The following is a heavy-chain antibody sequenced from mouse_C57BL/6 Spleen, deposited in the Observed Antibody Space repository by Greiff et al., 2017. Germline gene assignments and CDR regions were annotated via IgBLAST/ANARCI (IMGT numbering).Heavy chain of an antibody. CDR2: IYPGSGNT. CDR1: GYTFTDYY. D-gene: IGHD3-1*01. V-gene: IGHV1-76*01. Sequence: VQLQQSGAELVRPGASVKLSCKASGYTFTDYYINWVKQRPGQGLEWIARIYPGSGNTYYNEKFKGKATLTAEKSSSTVYMQLSSLTSEDSAVYFCARSGTRDAMDYWGQGTSVTVSS. CDR3: ARSGTRDAMDY. J-gene: IGHJ4*01.